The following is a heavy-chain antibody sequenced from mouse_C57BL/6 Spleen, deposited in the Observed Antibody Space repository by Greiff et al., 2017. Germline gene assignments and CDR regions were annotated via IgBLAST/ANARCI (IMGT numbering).Heavy chain of an antibody. D-gene: IGHD1-1*01. Sequence: LVESGAELMKPGASVKLSCKATGYTFTGYWIEWVKQRPGHGLEWIGEILTGSGSTNYNEQFKGKATFTADTSSTTADMQLSSLTTEDSAIYYCARRDGSSGAWFAYWGQGTLVTVSA. CDR3: ARRDGSSGAWFAY. CDR2: ILTGSGST. J-gene: IGHJ3*01. CDR1: GYTFTGYW. V-gene: IGHV1-9*01.